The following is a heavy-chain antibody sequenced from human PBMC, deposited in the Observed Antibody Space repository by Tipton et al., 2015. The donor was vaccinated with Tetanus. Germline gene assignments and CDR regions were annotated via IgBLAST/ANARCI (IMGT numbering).Heavy chain of an antibody. CDR2: VFYSGST. CDR3: ARLAWRPDRSMLTVPRYFDK. CDR1: GGSISSGGYY. D-gene: IGHD2-8*01. V-gene: IGHV4-61*08. Sequence: TLSLTCSVSGGSISSGGYYWSWIRQHPGKGLEWIGYVFYSGSTNYNPSLKSRLTMSVDTSRTQFSLKMESVTAADTAVYYCARLAWRPDRSMLTVPRYFDKWGQGTLVAVSS. J-gene: IGHJ4*02.